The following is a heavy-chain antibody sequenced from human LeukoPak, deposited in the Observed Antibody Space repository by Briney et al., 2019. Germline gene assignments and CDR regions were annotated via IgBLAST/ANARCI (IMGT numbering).Heavy chain of an antibody. CDR3: ARDLSPFVAMVRGVPDY. CDR1: GYTFTSYA. J-gene: IGHJ4*02. CDR2: INTNTGNP. V-gene: IGHV7-4-1*04. Sequence: ASVKVSCKASGYTFTSYAMNWVQQAPGQGLEWMGWINTNTGNPTYAQGFTGRFVFSLDTSVSMAYLQISSLKAEDTAVYYCARDLSPFVAMVRGVPDYWGQGTLVTVSS. D-gene: IGHD3-10*01.